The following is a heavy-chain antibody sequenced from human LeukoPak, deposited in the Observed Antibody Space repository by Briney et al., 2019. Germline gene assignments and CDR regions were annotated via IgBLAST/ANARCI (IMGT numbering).Heavy chain of an antibody. V-gene: IGHV3-53*01. D-gene: IGHD5-18*01. CDR1: GFTVSSNY. CDR3: ARARGYSYGPWYYFDY. CDR2: IYSGGST. J-gene: IGHJ4*02. Sequence: PGGSLRLSCAASGFTVSSNYMSWVRQAPGKGLEWVSVIYSGGSTYYADSVKGRFTISRDNSKNTLYLQMNSLRAEDTAVYYCARARGYSYGPWYYFDYWGQGTLVTVSS.